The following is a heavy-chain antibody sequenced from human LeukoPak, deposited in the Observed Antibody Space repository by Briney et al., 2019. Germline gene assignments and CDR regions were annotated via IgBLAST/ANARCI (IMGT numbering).Heavy chain of an antibody. CDR3: ATRKGWEILLPNAFDI. CDR2: IYPDDSDS. J-gene: IGHJ3*02. V-gene: IGHV5-51*01. Sequence: PGESLKISCKGSGYSFTTYWIGWVRQMPGKGLEWMGIIYPDDSDSRYSPSFQGQVTIPADRSISTAYLQWTSLKASDTAMYYCATRKGWEILLPNAFDIWGQGTMVTVSS. CDR1: GYSFTTYW. D-gene: IGHD1-26*01.